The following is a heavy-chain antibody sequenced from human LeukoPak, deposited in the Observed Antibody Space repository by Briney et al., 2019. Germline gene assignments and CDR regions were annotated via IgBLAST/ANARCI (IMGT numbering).Heavy chain of an antibody. D-gene: IGHD3-9*01. CDR3: AKDRNYDILTFNWFDP. CDR1: GFTFSSYG. J-gene: IGHJ5*02. Sequence: GGSLRLSCAASGFTFSSYGMSWVRQAPGKGLEWVSAISGCGGSTYYADSVKGRFTISRDNSKNTLYLQMNSLRAEDTAVYYCAKDRNYDILTFNWFDPWGQGTLVTVSS. V-gene: IGHV3-23*01. CDR2: ISGCGGST.